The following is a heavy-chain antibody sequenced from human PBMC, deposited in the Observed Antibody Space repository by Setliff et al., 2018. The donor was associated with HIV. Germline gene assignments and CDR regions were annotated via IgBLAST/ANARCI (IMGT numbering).Heavy chain of an antibody. CDR1: GGSFSGYY. Sequence: PSETLSLTCAVYGGSFSGYYWSWIRQPPGKGLEWIGEINHSGSTNYNPSLNSRVTMSVDTSKNQFSLTLRSLTAADTAVYYCGRWGHGYNSYDHWGQGTLVTVSS. J-gene: IGHJ4*02. D-gene: IGHD5-12*01. CDR3: GRWGHGYNSYDH. V-gene: IGHV4-34*01. CDR2: INHSGST.